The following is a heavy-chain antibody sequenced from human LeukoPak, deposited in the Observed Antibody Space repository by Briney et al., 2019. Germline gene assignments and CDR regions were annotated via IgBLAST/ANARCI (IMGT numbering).Heavy chain of an antibody. CDR2: ISYDGSNK. CDR1: GFTFSSYV. V-gene: IGHV3-30*03. Sequence: GGSLRLSCAASGFTFSSYVMHWVRQAPGKGLDWVSVISYDGSNKYYADSVKCRFTISRDNSKNTLYLQMNSLRAEDTAVYYCATKGKYYYDSSGPTFDYWGQGTLVTVSS. CDR3: ATKGKYYYDSSGPTFDY. J-gene: IGHJ4*02. D-gene: IGHD3-22*01.